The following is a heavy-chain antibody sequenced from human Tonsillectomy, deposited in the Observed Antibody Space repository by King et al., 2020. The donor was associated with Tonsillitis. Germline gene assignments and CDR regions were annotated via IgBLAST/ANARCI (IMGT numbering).Heavy chain of an antibody. D-gene: IGHD5-18*01. CDR1: GDTFISYA. V-gene: IGHV1-69*04. CDR2: IIPVVGIT. J-gene: IGHJ4*02. CDR3: ARDGYSYGYESYYFDY. Sequence: VQLVQSGAEVKKPGSSVKVSCKASGDTFISYAISWVRQAPGQGLEWMGRIIPVVGITKYAQKFQGRVTITADKSTSTAYMELSSLRSEDTAVYYCARDGYSYGYESYYFDYWGQGTLVTVSS.